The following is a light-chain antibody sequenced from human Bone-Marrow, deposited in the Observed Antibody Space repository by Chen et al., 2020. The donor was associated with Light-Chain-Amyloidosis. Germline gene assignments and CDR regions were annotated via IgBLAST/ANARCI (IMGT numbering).Light chain of an antibody. V-gene: IGKV3-15*01. CDR3: QQHNDWPPHT. Sequence: EIVMTQSPATLSVSPGDTASLSCRASQNVNTKLAWYQQKPGQAPRLLIFGASTRATDIPARFSGSGSGTEFTLTISSLQSEDFAVYYCQQHNDWPPHTFGQGTKLEIK. CDR2: GAS. CDR1: QNVNTK. J-gene: IGKJ2*01.